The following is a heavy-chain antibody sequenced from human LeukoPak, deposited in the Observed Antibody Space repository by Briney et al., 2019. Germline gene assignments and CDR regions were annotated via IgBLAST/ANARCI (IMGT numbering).Heavy chain of an antibody. CDR2: INHSGST. CDR3: ARGGRDDYVWGSYRYKDFDY. D-gene: IGHD3-16*02. Sequence: SETLSLTCAVYGGSFSGYYWSWIRQPPGKELEWIREINHSGSTNYNPSLKSRVTISVDTSKNQFSLKLSSVTAADTAVYYCARGGRDDYVWGSYRYKDFDYWGQGTLVTVSS. V-gene: IGHV4-34*01. J-gene: IGHJ4*02. CDR1: GGSFSGYY.